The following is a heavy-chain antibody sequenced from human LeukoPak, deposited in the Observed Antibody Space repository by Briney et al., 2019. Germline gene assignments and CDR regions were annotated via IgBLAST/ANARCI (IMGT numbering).Heavy chain of an antibody. V-gene: IGHV3-33*08. D-gene: IGHD3-3*01. Sequence: PGGSLRLSCAASGFTFDDYGMSWVRQAPGKGLEWVAIIWYDGSNKYYADSVKGRFTISRDNSKNTLYLQVNSLRAEDTAVYYCARDGSFWRGYPYYYDYWGQGTLVTVSS. CDR2: IWYDGSNK. J-gene: IGHJ4*02. CDR3: ARDGSFWRGYPYYYDY. CDR1: GFTFDDYG.